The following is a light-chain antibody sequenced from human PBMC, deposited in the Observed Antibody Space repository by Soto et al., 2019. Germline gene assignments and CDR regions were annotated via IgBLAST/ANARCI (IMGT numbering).Light chain of an antibody. CDR3: QQYSSYWT. Sequence: ILMSQSPSSLSASVGDRVTITCRASQDLDKWLAWYQQKPGKAPNLLIYKSSTLREGVPSRFRGFGSATEYILTISDLQPDDFGTYYCQQYSSYWTFGQGTMVEIK. CDR1: QDLDKW. CDR2: KSS. V-gene: IGKV1-5*03. J-gene: IGKJ1*01.